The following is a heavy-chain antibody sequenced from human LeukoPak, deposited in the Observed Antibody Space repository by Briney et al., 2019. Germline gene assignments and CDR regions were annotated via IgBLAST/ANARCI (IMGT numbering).Heavy chain of an antibody. J-gene: IGHJ4*02. CDR3: VGIAVAGTDY. Sequence: GSLRLSCAASGFTFSSYAMSWVRQAPGKGLEWVGSIYYSGSTYYNPSLKSRVTISVDTSKNQFSLKLSSVTAADTAVYYCVGIAVAGTDYWGQGTLVTVSS. CDR1: GFTFSSYA. CDR2: IYYSGST. D-gene: IGHD6-19*01. V-gene: IGHV4-59*05.